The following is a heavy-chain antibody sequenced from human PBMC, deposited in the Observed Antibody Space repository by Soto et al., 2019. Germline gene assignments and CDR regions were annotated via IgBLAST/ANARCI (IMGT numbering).Heavy chain of an antibody. CDR2: IIPIFGTA. D-gene: IGHD3-16*02. J-gene: IGHJ6*02. CDR1: GGTFSSYA. CDR3: ARDSADDYVWGSYRPEDV. Sequence: QVQLVQSGAEVKKPGSSVKVSCKASGGTFSSYAISWVRQAPGQGLEWMGGIIPIFGTADYAQKFQGRVTITADESTSKAYMEQSSLRSEDTAVYYCARDSADDYVWGSYRPEDVWGQGTTVTVSS. V-gene: IGHV1-69*01.